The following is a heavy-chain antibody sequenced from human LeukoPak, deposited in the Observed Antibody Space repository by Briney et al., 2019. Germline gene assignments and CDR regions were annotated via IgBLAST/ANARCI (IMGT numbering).Heavy chain of an antibody. J-gene: IGHJ4*02. CDR1: GLIFRSYW. D-gene: IGHD5-24*01. CDR3: ARGRDGYNGDY. V-gene: IGHV3-7*04. CDR2: INQDGSEK. Sequence: GGSLRLSCAVSGLIFRSYWMSWVRQAPGKGLEWVANINQDGSEKYFVDSVKGRFTISRDNAKNSLHLQMNTLRAEDTAVYYCARGRDGYNGDYWGQGTLVTVSS.